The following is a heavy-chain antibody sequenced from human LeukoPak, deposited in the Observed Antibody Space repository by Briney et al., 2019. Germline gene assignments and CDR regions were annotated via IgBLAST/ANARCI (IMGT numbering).Heavy chain of an antibody. V-gene: IGHV1-2*02. D-gene: IGHD6-19*01. Sequence: ASMKVSCRTSGYSFTDYYMHWVRQAPGQGLEWMGWINPNSGGTNYAQKFQGRVTMTRDTSISTAYMELSRLRSDDTAVYYCARYSSGWYYFDYWGQGTLVTVSS. CDR1: GYSFTDYY. CDR3: ARYSSGWYYFDY. J-gene: IGHJ4*02. CDR2: INPNSGGT.